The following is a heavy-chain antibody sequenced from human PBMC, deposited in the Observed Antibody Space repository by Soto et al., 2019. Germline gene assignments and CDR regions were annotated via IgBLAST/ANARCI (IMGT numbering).Heavy chain of an antibody. Sequence: QLQLQESGSGLVKPSQTLSLTCAVSGGSISSGGYSWSWIRQPPGKGLEWIGYIYHSGSTYYNPSLKSRATISVDRSKNQFSLKLGSVTAADTAVYYCASVDHDYGDYLDYWGQGTLVTVSS. D-gene: IGHD4-17*01. CDR2: IYHSGST. J-gene: IGHJ4*02. CDR3: ASVDHDYGDYLDY. V-gene: IGHV4-30-2*01. CDR1: GGSISSGGYS.